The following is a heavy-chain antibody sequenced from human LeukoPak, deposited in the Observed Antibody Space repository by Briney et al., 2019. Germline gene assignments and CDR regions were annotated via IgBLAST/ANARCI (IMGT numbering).Heavy chain of an antibody. D-gene: IGHD3-22*01. CDR1: GYSISNTHY. V-gene: IGHV4-38-2*01. CDR2: IYNSGST. J-gene: IGHJ4*02. CDR3: ARNSSGIHFDY. Sequence: PSETLSLTCAVSGYSISNTHYWGWIRPPPGKGLEWIGSIYNSGSTHYNPSLKSRVTISVDTSMNQFSLKLGSVTAADTAVYYCARNSSGIHFDYWGRGTLVTVSS.